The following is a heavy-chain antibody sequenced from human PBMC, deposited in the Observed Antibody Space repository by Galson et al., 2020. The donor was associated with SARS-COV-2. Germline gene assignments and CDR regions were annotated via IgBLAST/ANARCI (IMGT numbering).Heavy chain of an antibody. V-gene: IGHV4-30-4*01. CDR1: GGSINSGDYY. CDR2: IYYSGST. J-gene: IGHJ4*02. D-gene: IGHD5-18*01. Sequence: ETSETLSLTCTVSGGSINSGDYYWSWIRQPPGKGLEWIGYIYYSGSTYYNPSLKSRLTISVDTSKNQFSLKLSSVTAADTAVYYCARVGGTATVNTRDDYWGQGTLVTVSS. CDR3: ARVGGTATVNTRDDY.